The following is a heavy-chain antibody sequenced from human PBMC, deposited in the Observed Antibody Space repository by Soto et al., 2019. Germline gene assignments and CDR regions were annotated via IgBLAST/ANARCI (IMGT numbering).Heavy chain of an antibody. V-gene: IGHV3-23*01. J-gene: IGHJ6*02. CDR2: ICGGGSRK. CDR3: ARDRVTGTKTYYYYGMDV. CDR1: GFTFSNYG. D-gene: IGHD1-20*01. Sequence: PGGSLRLSCEVSGFTFSNYGMSWVRQAPGKGLEWVSSICGGGSRKYYADSVKGRFTISRDNSKNTLYLQMNSLRAEDTAVYYCARDRVTGTKTYYYYGMDVWGQGTTVTVSS.